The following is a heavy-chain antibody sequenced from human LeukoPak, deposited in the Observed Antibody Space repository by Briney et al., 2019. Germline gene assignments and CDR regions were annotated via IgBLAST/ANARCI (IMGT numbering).Heavy chain of an antibody. CDR2: IYSGYTT. CDR1: GFTVSSNY. D-gene: IGHD7-27*01. J-gene: IGHJ2*01. Sequence: GGSLRLSCAASGFTVSSNYMSWVRQAPGKGLEWVSVIYSGYTTNYADSVKGRLTISRDNSKNTLYLQMNSLRAEDTAVYYCARDGDRRINWGSWYFDLWSRGTLVTVSS. CDR3: ARDGDRRINWGSWYFDL. V-gene: IGHV3-53*01.